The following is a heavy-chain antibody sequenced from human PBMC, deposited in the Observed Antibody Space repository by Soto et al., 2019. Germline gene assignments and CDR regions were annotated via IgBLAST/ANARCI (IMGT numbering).Heavy chain of an antibody. D-gene: IGHD3-16*01. CDR3: ARWDHVSWYFDY. CDR2: IYYSGST. CDR1: AGSISSYY. V-gene: IGHV4-59*01. J-gene: IGHJ4*02. Sequence: QVQLQESGPGLVKPSETLSLTCTVSAGSISSYYWSWIRQPPGKGLEWIGYIYYSGSTNYKSSLKFSLKSRVTISADTSKNLFSLNLNSVTAADTAVYYCARWDHVSWYFDYWGQGTLVTVSS.